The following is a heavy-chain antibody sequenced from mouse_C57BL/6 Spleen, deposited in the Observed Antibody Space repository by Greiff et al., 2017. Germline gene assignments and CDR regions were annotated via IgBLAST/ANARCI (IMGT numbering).Heavy chain of an antibody. Sequence: EVHLVQPGAELVRPGASVKLSCTASGFNFKDDYMHWVKQRPEQGLEWIGWIDPENGDTEYASKFKGKATITADTSSNTAYLQLSSLTSEDSAVYYCTLYGSSYWFAYWGQGTLVTVSA. CDR2: IDPENGDT. V-gene: IGHV14-4*01. CDR3: TLYGSSYWFAY. CDR1: GFNFKDDY. J-gene: IGHJ3*01. D-gene: IGHD1-1*01.